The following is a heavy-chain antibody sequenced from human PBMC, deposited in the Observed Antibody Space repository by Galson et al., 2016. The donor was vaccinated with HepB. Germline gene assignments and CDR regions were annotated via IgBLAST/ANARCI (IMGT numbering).Heavy chain of an antibody. D-gene: IGHD4-17*01. J-gene: IGHJ4*02. V-gene: IGHV3-15*01. CDR3: YKDTSYGDYVVS. CDR2: IKHKSDGGTT. CDR1: GFTFSKAW. Sequence: SLRLSCAASGFTFSKAWMSWVRQAPGKGPEWVGRIKHKSDGGTTDYAAPVQGRFTTSRDYSKSSLYLQMNSLKAEDTAVYYCYKDTSYGDYVVSWGQGTLVIVSS.